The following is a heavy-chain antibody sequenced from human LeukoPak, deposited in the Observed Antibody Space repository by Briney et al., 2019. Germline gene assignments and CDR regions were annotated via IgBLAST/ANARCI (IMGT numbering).Heavy chain of an antibody. J-gene: IGHJ5*02. D-gene: IGHD1-14*01. CDR1: GGSISSSSYY. CDR2: IYYSGST. CDR3: ARLRVTGTHWFDP. Sequence: SETLSLTCTVSGGSISSSSYYWGWIRQPPGKGLEWIGSIYYSGSTYYNPSLKSRVTISVDTSKNQFSLKLSSVTAADTAVYYCARLRVTGTHWFDPWGQGTLVTVSS. V-gene: IGHV4-39*01.